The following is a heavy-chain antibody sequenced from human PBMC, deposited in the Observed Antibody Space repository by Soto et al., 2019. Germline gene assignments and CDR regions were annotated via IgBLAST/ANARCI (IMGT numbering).Heavy chain of an antibody. CDR1: GFMFDDYA. CDR2: ISWNSGSI. Sequence: EVQLVESGGGLVQPGRSLRLSCAASGFMFDDYAMHWVRQAPGNGLEWVSGISWNSGSIGYVDSVKGRFTISRDNAKNSLYLQMNSLRAEDTALYYCARGGRSSWHRGYFDFWGQGTLVTVSS. J-gene: IGHJ4*02. D-gene: IGHD6-13*01. V-gene: IGHV3-9*01. CDR3: ARGGRSSWHRGYFDF.